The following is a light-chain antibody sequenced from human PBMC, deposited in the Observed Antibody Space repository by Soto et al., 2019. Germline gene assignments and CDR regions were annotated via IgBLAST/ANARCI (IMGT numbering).Light chain of an antibody. CDR1: SSDVGGYDY. CDR2: EVS. V-gene: IGLV2-14*01. Sequence: QSALTQPASVSGSPGQLITISCTGTSSDVGGYDYVSWYQLHPGKAPKLMLFEVSNRPSGVSYRFSGSKSGNTASLTISGLQAEDEADYFCSSYSISTAYLFGTGTKVTVL. CDR3: SSYSISTAYL. J-gene: IGLJ1*01.